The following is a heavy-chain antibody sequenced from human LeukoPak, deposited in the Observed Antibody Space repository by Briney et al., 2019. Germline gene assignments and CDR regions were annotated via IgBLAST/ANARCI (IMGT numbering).Heavy chain of an antibody. V-gene: IGHV4-34*01. Sequence: GPLRLSCAASGFTFSSYAMSWVRQAPGKGLEWIGEIDYTGSTNYNPSLKSRIKMSVDTSKNQFSVNLNSVTAADTAFYYCARRRIPATITGSKLSSRFDTWGQGTLVTVSS. CDR2: IDYTGST. J-gene: IGHJ1*01. D-gene: IGHD5-12*01. CDR3: ARRRIPATITGSKLSSRFDT. CDR1: GFTFSSYA.